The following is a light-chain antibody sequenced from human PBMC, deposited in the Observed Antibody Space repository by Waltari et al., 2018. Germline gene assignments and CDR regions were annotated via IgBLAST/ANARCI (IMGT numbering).Light chain of an antibody. CDR2: SNN. CDR3: AAWDVSLKGV. V-gene: IGLV1-44*01. J-gene: IGLJ2*01. Sequence: QSVLTQPPSASGTPGQRVTISCSGSSSNIGSNTVNWYQQLPGMAPKLLIYSNNQRPSGVPDRFAGSKSGTSASLASSGLQSDDEADYYCAAWDVSLKGVFGGGTKVTVL. CDR1: SSNIGSNT.